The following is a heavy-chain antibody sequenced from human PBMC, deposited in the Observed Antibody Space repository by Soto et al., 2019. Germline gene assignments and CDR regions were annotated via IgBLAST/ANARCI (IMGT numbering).Heavy chain of an antibody. CDR3: ARDGGYSYGYFGFWFDP. J-gene: IGHJ5*02. V-gene: IGHV1-18*01. CDR1: GYTFTSYV. CDR2: ISAYNGNT. Sequence: ASVKVSCKASGYTFTSYVISLLLQAPGQALEWMGWISAYNGNTNYAQKLQGRVTMTTDTSTSTAYMELRSLRSDDTAVYYCARDGGYSYGYFGFWFDPWGQGTLVTVSS. D-gene: IGHD5-18*01.